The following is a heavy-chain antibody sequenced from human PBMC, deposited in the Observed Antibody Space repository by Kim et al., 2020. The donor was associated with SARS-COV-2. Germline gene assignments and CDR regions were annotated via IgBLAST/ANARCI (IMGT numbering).Heavy chain of an antibody. CDR1: GFTVSSNY. V-gene: IGHV3-53*01. D-gene: IGHD3-10*01. CDR3: ARDQGGWWFGELLYPADNNYYYYGMDV. J-gene: IGHJ6*02. CDR2: IYSGGST. Sequence: GGSLRLSCAASGFTVSSNYMSWVRQAPGKGLEWVSVIYSGGSTYYADSVKGRFTISRDNSKNTLYLQMNSLRAEDTAVYYCARDQGGWWFGELLYPADNNYYYYGMDVWGQGTTVTVSS.